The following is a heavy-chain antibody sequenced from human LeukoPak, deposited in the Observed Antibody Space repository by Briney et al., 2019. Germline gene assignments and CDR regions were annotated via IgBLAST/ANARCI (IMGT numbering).Heavy chain of an antibody. Sequence: SETLSLTCTVSGYSISSGYYWGWIRQPPGKGLEWIGSIYHSGSTNYNPSLKSRVIISVDTSKNQFSLKLSSVTAADTAVYYCARPRTSITGIYYFDYWGQGTLVTVSS. V-gene: IGHV4-38-2*02. CDR1: GYSISSGYY. CDR2: IYHSGST. CDR3: ARPRTSITGIYYFDY. J-gene: IGHJ4*02. D-gene: IGHD1-20*01.